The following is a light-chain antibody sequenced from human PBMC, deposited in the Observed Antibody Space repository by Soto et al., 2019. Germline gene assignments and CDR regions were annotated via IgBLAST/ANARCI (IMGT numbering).Light chain of an antibody. CDR1: QSVNNN. CDR3: QQVTTLPLWP. Sequence: EIVLMQAQANLSVSPGESATLSCRASQSVNNNLAWYQQKPGQTPRLLIFGVSTRAPGIPARFSGSGSGTQFTLTIGSLQSEDFAVHYCQQVTTLPLWPFGHVTMVAIK. J-gene: IGKJ1*01. CDR2: GVS. V-gene: IGKV3-15*01.